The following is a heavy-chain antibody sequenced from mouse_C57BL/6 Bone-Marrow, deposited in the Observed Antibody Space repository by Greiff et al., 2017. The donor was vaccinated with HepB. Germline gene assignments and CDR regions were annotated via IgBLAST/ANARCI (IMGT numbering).Heavy chain of an antibody. J-gene: IGHJ4*01. V-gene: IGHV2-9*01. Sequence: VMLVESGPGLVAPSQSLSITCTVSGFSFTSYGVDWVRPPPGKGLEWLGVIWGGGSTNYNSALMSRLSISKDNSKSQVFLKMNSRQTDDTAMYYCAKGSNYGYAMDYWGQGTSVTVSS. CDR3: AKGSNYGYAMDY. CDR2: IWGGGST. D-gene: IGHD2-5*01. CDR1: GFSFTSYG.